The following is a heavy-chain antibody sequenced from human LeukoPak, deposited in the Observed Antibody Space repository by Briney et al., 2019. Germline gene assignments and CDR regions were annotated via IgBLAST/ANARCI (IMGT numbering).Heavy chain of an antibody. CDR3: ARARSAWTTVNH. D-gene: IGHD4-17*01. V-gene: IGHV1-69*13. J-gene: IGHJ5*02. CDR2: IIPIFGTA. Sequence: SVKVSCQASGGTFSSYAISRVRQAPGQGLEWMGGIIPIFGTANYAQKFQGRVTITADESPSTAYMELSGPRSEDTAVHCCARARSAWTTVNHWGQGTLVTVSS. CDR1: GGTFSSYA.